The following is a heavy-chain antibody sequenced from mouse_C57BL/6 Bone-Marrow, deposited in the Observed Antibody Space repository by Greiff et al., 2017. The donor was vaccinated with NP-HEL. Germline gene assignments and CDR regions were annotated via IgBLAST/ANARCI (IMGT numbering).Heavy chain of an antibody. CDR1: GFNIKDYY. CDR2: IDPEDGDT. V-gene: IGHV14-1*01. Sequence: EVQLQQSGAELVRPGASVKLSCTASGFNIKDYYMHWVKQRPEQGLEWIGRIDPEDGDTEYAPKFQGKATMTADTSSNTAYLQLSSLTSEDTAVYYCTTIYYYSSSYLRWYFDVWGTGTTVTVSS. J-gene: IGHJ1*03. CDR3: TTIYYYSSSYLRWYFDV. D-gene: IGHD1-1*01.